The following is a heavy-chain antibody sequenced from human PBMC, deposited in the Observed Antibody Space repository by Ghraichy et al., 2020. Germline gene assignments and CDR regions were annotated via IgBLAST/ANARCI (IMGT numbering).Heavy chain of an antibody. V-gene: IGHV3-53*04. CDR3: AREKVAATGPYYYYYYGMDV. CDR1: GFTVSSNY. J-gene: IGHJ6*02. D-gene: IGHD2-15*01. CDR2: IYSGGST. Sequence: GGSLRLSCAASGFTVSSNYMSWVRQAPGKRLEWVSVIYSGGSTYYADSVKGRFTISRHNSKNTLYLQMNSLRAEDTAVYYCAREKVAATGPYYYYYYGMDVWGQGTTVTVSS.